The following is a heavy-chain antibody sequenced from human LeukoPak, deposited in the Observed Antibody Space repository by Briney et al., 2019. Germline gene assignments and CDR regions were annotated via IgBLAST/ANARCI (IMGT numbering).Heavy chain of an antibody. Sequence: GGSLRLSCAASGFIFSSYVVNWVRQAPGKGLEWVSTISGSGGSTYYADSVKGRFTISRDNSKNTLYLQMSSLRAEDTAVYYCAKDRGRYYDSSGFYWGYYFDSWGRGIPVIVST. J-gene: IGHJ4*02. CDR2: ISGSGGST. V-gene: IGHV3-23*01. CDR1: GFIFSSYV. D-gene: IGHD3-22*01. CDR3: AKDRGRYYDSSGFYWGYYFDS.